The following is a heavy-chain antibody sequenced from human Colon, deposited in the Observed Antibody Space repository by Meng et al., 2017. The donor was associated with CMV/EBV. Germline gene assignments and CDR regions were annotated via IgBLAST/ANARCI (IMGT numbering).Heavy chain of an antibody. CDR3: ARGGSYSLGDEAVDF. CDR1: GFTVVSNY. CDR2: IYDDEKT. V-gene: IGHV3-66*02. Sequence: GGPLRLSCAASGFTVVSNYMSWVRQAPGKGLEWVALIYDDEKTYYADSVRGRFVISRDIYKNTLFLQMNTLRSEDTARYYCARGGSYSLGDEAVDFWGQGTLVTVSS. D-gene: IGHD1-26*01. J-gene: IGHJ3*01.